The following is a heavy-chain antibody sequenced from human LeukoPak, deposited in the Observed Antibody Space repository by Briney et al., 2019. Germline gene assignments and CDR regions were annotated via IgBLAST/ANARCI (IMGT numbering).Heavy chain of an antibody. D-gene: IGHD4-23*01. V-gene: IGHV1-8*01. Sequence: ASVKVSCKASGYTFTSFDLNWVRQATGQGPEWLGWMIPNSGNTGYAQKFQGRVTMTRNTSISTAYMELSSLRSEDTAVYYCARDYGGSSGWFDPWGQGTLVTVSS. CDR1: GYTFTSFD. CDR3: ARDYGGSSGWFDP. J-gene: IGHJ5*02. CDR2: MIPNSGNT.